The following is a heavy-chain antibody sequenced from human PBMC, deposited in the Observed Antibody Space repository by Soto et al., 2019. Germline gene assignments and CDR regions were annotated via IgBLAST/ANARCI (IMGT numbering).Heavy chain of an antibody. CDR3: VSSRSAIYGDALDV. CDR2: IYDDGTT. D-gene: IGHD2-2*01. CDR1: GGSISSYF. Sequence: VQLQESGPGLVKPSETLSLTCSVSGGSISSYFRNWLRQPPGKGLEWIGYIYDDGTTDYNPSLKSRVTILLDMSKNQFSLKLSSVTAADTAVYYCVSSRSAIYGDALDVWGQGTTVTVSS. V-gene: IGHV4-59*03. J-gene: IGHJ3*01.